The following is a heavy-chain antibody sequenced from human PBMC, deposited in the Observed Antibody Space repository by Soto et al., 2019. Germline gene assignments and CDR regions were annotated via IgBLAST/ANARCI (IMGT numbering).Heavy chain of an antibody. CDR2: IFQDGRT. CDR1: GSTFGTYS. V-gene: IGHV3-23*01. D-gene: IGHD4-17*01. J-gene: IGHJ4*02. Sequence: GGSLRLSCAASGSTFGTYSMAWVRQAPGRGPEWVSGIFQDGRTHYADSVKGRFTISRDNSRSSVYLQMITLRGEDTAIYYCAKDLRPDGVWDFDYWGQGTLVTVSS. CDR3: AKDLRPDGVWDFDY.